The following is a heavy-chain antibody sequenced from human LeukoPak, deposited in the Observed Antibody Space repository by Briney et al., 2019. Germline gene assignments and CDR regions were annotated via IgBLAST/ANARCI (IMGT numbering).Heavy chain of an antibody. D-gene: IGHD4-17*01. J-gene: IGHJ6*03. V-gene: IGHV3-23*01. CDR3: AKDDYGDYVYYYMDV. Sequence: GGSLRLSCAASGFTFSSHAMSWVGQAPGKGLEWVSAISGRGGRTYYADSVKGRFTISGDNSKNTLYLQMNSLRAEDTAVYYCAKDDYGDYVYYYMDVWGKGTTLTVSS. CDR1: GFTFSSHA. CDR2: ISGRGGRT.